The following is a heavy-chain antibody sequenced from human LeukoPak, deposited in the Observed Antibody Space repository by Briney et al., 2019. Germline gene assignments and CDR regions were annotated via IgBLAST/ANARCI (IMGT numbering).Heavy chain of an antibody. V-gene: IGHV4-31*03. D-gene: IGHD5-24*01. Sequence: SQTLSLTCTVSGGSISSGGYYWSWIRQHPGKGLEWIGYIYYSGSTYYNPSLKSRVTTSVDTSKNQFSLKLSSVTAADTAVYYCARSNVQWLQLRDDAFDIWGQGTMVTVSS. CDR1: GGSISSGGYY. J-gene: IGHJ3*02. CDR2: IYYSGST. CDR3: ARSNVQWLQLRDDAFDI.